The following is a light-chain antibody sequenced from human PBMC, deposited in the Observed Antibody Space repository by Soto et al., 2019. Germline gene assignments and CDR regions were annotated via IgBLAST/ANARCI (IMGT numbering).Light chain of an antibody. CDR3: STWDDSLNGWV. CDR2: GNT. Sequence: QSVLTQPPSVSGAPGQRVSISCTGSSTNIGAGYGVHWYQQRPGTAPKLLIVGNTIRPSGVPDRFSASTSGTSASLAISGLQSDDEAVYFCSTWDDSLNGWVFGGGTKVTVL. J-gene: IGLJ3*02. CDR1: STNIGAGYG. V-gene: IGLV1-40*01.